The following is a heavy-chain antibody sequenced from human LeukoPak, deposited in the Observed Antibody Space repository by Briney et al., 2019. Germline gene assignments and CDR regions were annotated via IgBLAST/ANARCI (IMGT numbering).Heavy chain of an antibody. V-gene: IGHV1-2*02. CDR2: INSNSGGT. Sequence: ASVNVSCKASGYIFTGYYMHWVRQAPGQGLEWMGWINSNSGGTKSAQKFQGRVTMTRDTSISTAYMELSGLRSDDTAVYYCARGTETRYGWFAPWGQGTQVTVSS. CDR1: GYIFTGYY. J-gene: IGHJ5*02. CDR3: ARGTETRYGWFAP. D-gene: IGHD1-14*01.